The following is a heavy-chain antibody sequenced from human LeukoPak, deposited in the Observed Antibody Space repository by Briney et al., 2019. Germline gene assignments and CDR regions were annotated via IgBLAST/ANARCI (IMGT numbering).Heavy chain of an antibody. CDR1: GFIFSDYG. V-gene: IGHV3-30*03. Sequence: GRSLRLSCAASGFIFSDYGMDWVRQAPGKGLEWLAVISYDGTNTRYADSVKGRFTISRDNPKNTLYLQMNSLRAEDTAVYYCARGLTVGSYYDSSGYPGYWGQGTLVTVSS. D-gene: IGHD3-22*01. CDR2: ISYDGTNT. CDR3: ARGLTVGSYYDSSGYPGY. J-gene: IGHJ4*02.